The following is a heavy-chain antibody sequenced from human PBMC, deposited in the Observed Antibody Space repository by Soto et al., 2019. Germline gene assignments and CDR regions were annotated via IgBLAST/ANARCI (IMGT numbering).Heavy chain of an antibody. V-gene: IGHV3-7*01. D-gene: IGHD4-17*01. Sequence: PGGSLRLSCAASGFTFSSYWINWVRQAPGKGLEWVANIKQDGSEKYYVDSVTGRFTISRDSAEHSVYLQMHSLRAEDTAVYYCAASPDYGPQFDFWGQGSLVTVSS. J-gene: IGHJ4*02. CDR3: AASPDYGPQFDF. CDR1: GFTFSSYW. CDR2: IKQDGSEK.